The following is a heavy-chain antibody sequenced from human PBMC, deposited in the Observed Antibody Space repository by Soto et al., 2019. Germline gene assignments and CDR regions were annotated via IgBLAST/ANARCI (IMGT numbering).Heavy chain of an antibody. V-gene: IGHV3-30*18. CDR2: ISYDGSNK. D-gene: IGHD5-12*01. CDR3: AKDRGAYFDY. Sequence: PGGSLRLSCAASGFTFSSYGMHWVRQAPGKGLEWVAVISYDGSNKYYADSVKGRFTISRDNSKNTLYLQMNSLRAEDTAVYYCAKDRGAYFDYWGQGTLVPVSS. CDR1: GFTFSSYG. J-gene: IGHJ4*02.